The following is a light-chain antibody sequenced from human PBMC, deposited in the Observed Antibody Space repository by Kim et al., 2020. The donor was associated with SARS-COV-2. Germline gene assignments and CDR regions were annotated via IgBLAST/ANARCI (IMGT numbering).Light chain of an antibody. CDR2: DDT. CDR3: GTWDGDLTAGV. V-gene: IGLV1-51*01. J-gene: IGLJ3*02. Sequence: QSVLTQPPSVSAAPGQKVTISGSGTSSNIGNNYVSWYRQFPGAPPKLLIYDDTERPSGIPDRISGSRSGASASLGITGLQTGDEAYYYCGTWDGDLTAGVFGGGTQLAVL. CDR1: SSNIGNNY.